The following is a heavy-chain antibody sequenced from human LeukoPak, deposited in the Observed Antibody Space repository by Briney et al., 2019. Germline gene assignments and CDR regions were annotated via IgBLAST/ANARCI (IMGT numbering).Heavy chain of an antibody. J-gene: IGHJ4*02. D-gene: IGHD3-9*01. V-gene: IGHV3-23*01. CDR2: ISGSGGST. Sequence: GGSLRPSCAASGFTFSSYAMSWVRQAPGKGLEWVSAISGSGGSTYYADSVKGRFTISRDNSKNTLYLQMNSLRAEDTAVYYCAKDNDILTGYYIFDYWGQGTLVTVSS. CDR3: AKDNDILTGYYIFDY. CDR1: GFTFSSYA.